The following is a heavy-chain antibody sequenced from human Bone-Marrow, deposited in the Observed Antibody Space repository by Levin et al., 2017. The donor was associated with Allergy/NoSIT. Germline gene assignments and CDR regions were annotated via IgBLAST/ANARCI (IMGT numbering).Heavy chain of an antibody. D-gene: IGHD3-10*01. J-gene: IGHJ4*02. CDR1: GFKFSDRG. CDR2: ISYDGSNK. V-gene: IGHV3-30*03. Sequence: GGSLRLSCAASGFKFSDRGMHWVRQAPGKGLEWVAVISYDGSNKYYVDSVKDRFTISRDQSKNTLYLQMNSLRVEDTGVYYCARYGSGSHYLHEYYFDYWGQGTLVTVSS. CDR3: ARYGSGSHYLHEYYFDY.